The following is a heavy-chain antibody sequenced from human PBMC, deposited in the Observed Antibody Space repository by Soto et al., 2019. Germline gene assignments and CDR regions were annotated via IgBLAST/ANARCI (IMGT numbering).Heavy chain of an antibody. Sequence: QIQVVQSEGEVKQPGASVKVSCKTSGYTFTNYGITWVRQAPGQGLEWMGWLNTYNGNTKYAQKFQGRVTMTTDTSTSTAYVELRSLRSDETAVYYGARAQTPTESDFWGQGTLVTVSS. J-gene: IGHJ4*02. CDR2: LNTYNGNT. CDR1: GYTFTNYG. V-gene: IGHV1-18*01. CDR3: ARAQTPTESDF.